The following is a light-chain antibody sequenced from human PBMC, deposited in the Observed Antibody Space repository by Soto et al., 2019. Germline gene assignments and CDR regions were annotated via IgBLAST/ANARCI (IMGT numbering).Light chain of an antibody. CDR1: QDIKRY. Sequence: DIEMTQSTSSAYASVGNRVTITCRASQDIKRYLAWYQHKPGKAPKLLIHDTSNLESGVPPRFRGSGSGTEFTLTITSLQPEDITPYYCQHASFYLVPFCHGARLAIK. CDR2: DTS. J-gene: IGKJ5*01. CDR3: QHASFYLVP. V-gene: IGKV1-12*01.